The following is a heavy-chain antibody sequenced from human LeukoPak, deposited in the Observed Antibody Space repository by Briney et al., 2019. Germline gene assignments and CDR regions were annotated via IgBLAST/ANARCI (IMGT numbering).Heavy chain of an antibody. CDR3: AKDDGGNLPTAFYI. CDR1: GFIFSSYT. CDR2: ISGSGSSL. D-gene: IGHD4-23*01. Sequence: GGSLRLSCAVSGFIFSSYTMSWVRQAPGKGLEWVSAISGSGSSLYYADSVKGRFTISRDNSKNTLYLQMSSLRAEDTAVYYCAKDDGGNLPTAFYIWGQGTTVTVSS. V-gene: IGHV3-23*01. J-gene: IGHJ3*02.